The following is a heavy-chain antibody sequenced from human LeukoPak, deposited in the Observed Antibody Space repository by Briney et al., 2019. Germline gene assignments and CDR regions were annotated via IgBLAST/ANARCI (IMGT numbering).Heavy chain of an antibody. V-gene: IGHV3-21*01. D-gene: IGHD3-10*01. Sequence: GGSLRLSCAASGFTFSSYSMNWVRRAPGKGLEWVSSISSSSSYIYYADSVKGRFTISRDNAKNSLYLQMNSLRAEDTAVYYCARDYYGSGSYYFDYWGQGTLVTVSS. J-gene: IGHJ4*02. CDR3: ARDYYGSGSYYFDY. CDR2: ISSSSSYI. CDR1: GFTFSSYS.